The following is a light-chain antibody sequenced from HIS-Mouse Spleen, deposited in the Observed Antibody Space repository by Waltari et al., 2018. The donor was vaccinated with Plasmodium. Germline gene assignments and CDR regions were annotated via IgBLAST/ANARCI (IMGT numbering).Light chain of an antibody. V-gene: IGLV2-8*01. CDR2: EVS. CDR3: SSYAGSNNFGV. Sequence: QSALTQPPSASGSPGQSVTISCTGTSSDVGGYYYVPWYQQHPGKAPKIMIDEVSNRPSGVPERCSGSKSGNTASLTVSGLQAEDEADYYCSSYAGSNNFGVFGGGTKLTVL. J-gene: IGLJ3*02. CDR1: SSDVGGYYY.